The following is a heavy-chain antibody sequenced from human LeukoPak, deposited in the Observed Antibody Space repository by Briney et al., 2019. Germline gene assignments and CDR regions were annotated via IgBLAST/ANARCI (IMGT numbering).Heavy chain of an antibody. CDR3: SDPIGATGAYDI. J-gene: IGHJ3*02. Sequence: GESLKISCKASGYSFTSYWIGWVRQLPGKGLEWMGIIYPGDADTRYRPSFQGQVTISADRSIRTAFMQWHSLQASDTAMYYCSDPIGATGAYDIWGQGTMIIVSS. V-gene: IGHV5-51*01. CDR2: IYPGDADT. D-gene: IGHD1-26*01. CDR1: GYSFTSYW.